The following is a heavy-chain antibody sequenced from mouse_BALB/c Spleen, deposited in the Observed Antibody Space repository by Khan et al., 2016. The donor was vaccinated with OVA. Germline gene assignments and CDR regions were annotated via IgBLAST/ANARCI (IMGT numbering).Heavy chain of an antibody. Sequence: EVELVESGPGLAKPSQSLSLTCTVTGYSITSGYTWNWIRQFPGNKLEWMGYISYSGSTSYNQSLRSRISITRDTSKNQFFLQLNSVTTEDTATDYCARKNYYGYAMDYWGQGTSVTVSS. V-gene: IGHV3-2*02. CDR3: ARKNYYGYAMDY. J-gene: IGHJ4*01. D-gene: IGHD1-1*01. CDR1: GYSITSGYT. CDR2: ISYSGST.